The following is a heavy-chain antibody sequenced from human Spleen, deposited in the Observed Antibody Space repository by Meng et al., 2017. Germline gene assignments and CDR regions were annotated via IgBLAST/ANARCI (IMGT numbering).Heavy chain of an antibody. V-gene: IGHV1-2*06. CDR3: ARDENISLGKLFGDY. J-gene: IGHJ4*02. D-gene: IGHD2-21*01. Sequence: VEFGAQVKKPGAQVKVYWKASAYTFTAYDIPWVRQAPGQGLEWMGHINPNSGDTLYAPKFQGRVSMTGDTSISTAYVELSGLRSDDTAIYYCARDENISLGKLFGDYWGQGTLVTVSS. CDR2: INPNSGDT. CDR1: AYTFTAYD.